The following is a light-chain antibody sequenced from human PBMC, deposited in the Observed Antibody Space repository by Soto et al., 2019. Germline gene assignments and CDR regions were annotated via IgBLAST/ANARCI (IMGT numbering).Light chain of an antibody. CDR2: GAS. CDR3: HQYGRSPRGT. CDR1: QSVTDNY. V-gene: IGKV3-20*01. J-gene: IGKJ1*01. Sequence: DIVLTQSPGTLSSSPGGRATLSCRASQSVTDNYLAWYQQKPGQAPRLLIYGASSWATGIPDRFSGSGSGTDFTLTISRLEPEDFAMYYCHQYGRSPRGTFGQGTKVEIK.